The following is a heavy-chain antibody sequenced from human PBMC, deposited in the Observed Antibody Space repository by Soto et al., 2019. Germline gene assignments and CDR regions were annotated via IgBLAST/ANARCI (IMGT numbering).Heavy chain of an antibody. D-gene: IGHD1-1*01. CDR1: GFTFSSYA. CDR2: ISGSGGGT. J-gene: IGHJ4*02. V-gene: IGHV3-23*01. CDR3: AKFGMATTKRSPPYYIDY. Sequence: GGSLRLSCAASGFTFSSYAMSWVRQAPGKGLEWVSSISGSGGGTYYADSVKGRLTFSRDNSKNTLYLQMNSLRAEDTAVYYCAKFGMATTKRSPPYYIDYWGQGALFTVSS.